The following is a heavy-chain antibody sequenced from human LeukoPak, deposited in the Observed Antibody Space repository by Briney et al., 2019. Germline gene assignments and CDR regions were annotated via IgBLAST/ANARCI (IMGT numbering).Heavy chain of an antibody. Sequence: GGSLRLSCAASGFTFSSYEMNWVRQAPGKGLEWVSYISSSGSTIYYADSVKGRFTISRDNSKNTLYLQMNSLRAEDTAVYYCAKSLRFGEYQGGQGTLVTVSS. CDR1: GFTFSSYE. J-gene: IGHJ1*01. CDR2: ISSSGSTI. D-gene: IGHD3-10*01. CDR3: AKSLRFGEYQ. V-gene: IGHV3-48*03.